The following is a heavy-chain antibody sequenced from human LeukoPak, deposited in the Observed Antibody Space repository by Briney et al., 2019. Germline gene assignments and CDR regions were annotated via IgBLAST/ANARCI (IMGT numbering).Heavy chain of an antibody. V-gene: IGHV4-31*03. J-gene: IGHJ5*02. CDR2: IYYSVST. CDR1: GGSISSGGYY. Sequence: PSETLSLTCTVSGGSISSGGYYWRWIRQHPGKGLEWIGYIYYSVSTYYNPSLKSRVTISVDTSKNQFSLKLSSVTAADTAVYYCARDLRDGYNYHWFDPWGQGTLVTVSS. D-gene: IGHD5-24*01. CDR3: ARDLRDGYNYHWFDP.